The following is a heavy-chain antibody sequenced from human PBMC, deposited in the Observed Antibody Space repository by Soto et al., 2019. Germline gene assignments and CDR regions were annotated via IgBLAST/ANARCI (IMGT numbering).Heavy chain of an antibody. V-gene: IGHV1-69*13. CDR2: IIPIFGTA. D-gene: IGHD6-13*01. CDR1: GGTFSSYA. J-gene: IGHJ5*02. CDR3: ARDGVSSSWYTIWFDP. Sequence: SVEVSCKASGGTFSSYAISWVRQAPGQGLEWMGGIIPIFGTANYAQEFQGRVTITADESTSTAYMELSSLRSEDTAVYYCARDGVSSSWYTIWFDPWGQGTLVTVSS.